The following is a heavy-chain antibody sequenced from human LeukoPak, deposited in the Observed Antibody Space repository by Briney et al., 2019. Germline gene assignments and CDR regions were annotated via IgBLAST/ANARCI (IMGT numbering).Heavy chain of an antibody. CDR1: GFAFSGYG. V-gene: IGHV3-33*01. J-gene: IGHJ4*02. Sequence: GGSLRLSCAASGFAFSGYGMHWVRQAPGKGLEWVAVIWYDGSNKYYEDSVKGRFTISRDTSTDTLYLQMNSLRVDDTAVYYCARDNYCSSTDCYNFDYWGQGTLVTVSS. CDR2: IWYDGSNK. CDR3: ARDNYCSSTDCYNFDY. D-gene: IGHD2-2*02.